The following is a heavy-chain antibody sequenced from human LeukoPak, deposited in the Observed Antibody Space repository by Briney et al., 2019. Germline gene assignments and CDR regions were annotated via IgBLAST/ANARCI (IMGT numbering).Heavy chain of an antibody. J-gene: IGHJ5*02. CDR1: GYTLTELS. V-gene: IGHV1-24*01. Sequence: ASVKVSCKVSGYTLTELSMHWVRQAPGKGLEWMGGFDPEDGETIYAQKFQGRVTMTEDTSTDTAYMELSSLRSEDTAVYYCARSLRTMVRGVISWFDPWGQGTLVTVSS. CDR3: ARSLRTMVRGVISWFDP. CDR2: FDPEDGET. D-gene: IGHD3-10*01.